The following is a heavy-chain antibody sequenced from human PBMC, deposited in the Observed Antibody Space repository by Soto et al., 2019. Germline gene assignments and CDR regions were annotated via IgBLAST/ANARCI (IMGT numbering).Heavy chain of an antibody. V-gene: IGHV3-30*03. CDR3: ARGPSYSDSYFDH. J-gene: IGHJ4*02. D-gene: IGHD4-17*01. CDR2: ISYDGSNK. CDR1: GFTFSSYG. Sequence: PGGSLRLSCAASGFTFSSYGMHWVRQAPGKGLEWVAVISYDGSNKNYADSVKGRFTISRDNSKNTLYLQMNSLRLEDTAVYYCARGPSYSDSYFDHWGQGTLVTVSS.